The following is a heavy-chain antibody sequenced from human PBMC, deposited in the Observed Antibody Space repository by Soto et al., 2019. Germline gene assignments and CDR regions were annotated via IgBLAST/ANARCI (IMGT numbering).Heavy chain of an antibody. Sequence: PGGSLRLSCAASGFTFSSYAMSWVRQAPGKGLEWVSAISGSGGSTYYADSVKGRFTISRDNSKNTLYLQMNSLRAEDTAVYYCAKFRMVRGDQIAYYYDGKDVWSQGTTVTVSS. V-gene: IGHV3-23*01. CDR2: ISGSGGST. CDR3: AKFRMVRGDQIAYYYDGKDV. J-gene: IGHJ6*02. D-gene: IGHD3-10*01. CDR1: GFTFSSYA.